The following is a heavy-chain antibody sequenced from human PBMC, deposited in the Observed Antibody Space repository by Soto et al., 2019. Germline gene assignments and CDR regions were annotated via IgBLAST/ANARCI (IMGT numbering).Heavy chain of an antibody. D-gene: IGHD2-2*01. CDR3: ARGGLVVVPAASSPRFYFDY. J-gene: IGHJ4*02. CDR1: GGSFSGYY. V-gene: IGHV4-34*01. Sequence: QVQLQQWGAGLLKPSETLSLTCAVYGGSFSGYYWSWIRQPPGKGLEWIGEINHSGSTNYNPSLKSRVTISVDTYKNQFSLKLGSVTAADTAVYYCARGGLVVVPAASSPRFYFDYWGQGTLVTVSS. CDR2: INHSGST.